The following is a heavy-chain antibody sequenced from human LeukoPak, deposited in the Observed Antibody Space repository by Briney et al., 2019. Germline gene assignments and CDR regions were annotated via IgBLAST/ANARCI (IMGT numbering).Heavy chain of an antibody. J-gene: IGHJ4*02. CDR2: IIPIFGTA. V-gene: IGHV1-69*01. CDR1: GGTFSSYA. CDR3: ARATYYYGSGSFPPIDY. D-gene: IGHD3-10*01. Sequence: SVKVPCKASGGTFSSYAISWVRQAPGQGLEWMGGIIPIFGTANYAQKFQGRVTITADESTSTAYMELSSLRSEDTAVYYCARATYYYGSGSFPPIDYWGQGTLVTVSS.